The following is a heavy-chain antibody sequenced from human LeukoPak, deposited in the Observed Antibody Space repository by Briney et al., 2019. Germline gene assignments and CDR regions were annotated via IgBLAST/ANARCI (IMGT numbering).Heavy chain of an antibody. J-gene: IGHJ4*02. V-gene: IGHV3-53*04. Sequence: GGSLRLSCAASEFTVSSNYMSWVRQAPGKGLERVSVIYSGGSTYYADSVKGRFTISRHNSKNTLYLQMNSLRGGDTAVYYCAKIGGDYVSFDNWGQETLVTVTS. CDR3: AKIGGDYVSFDN. CDR2: IYSGGST. D-gene: IGHD4-17*01. CDR1: EFTVSSNY.